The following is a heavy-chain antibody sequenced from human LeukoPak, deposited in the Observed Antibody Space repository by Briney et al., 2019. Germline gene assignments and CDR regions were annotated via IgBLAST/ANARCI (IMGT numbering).Heavy chain of an antibody. J-gene: IGHJ2*01. Sequence: TPSETLSLTCTVSGGSISSGSYYWSWIRQPPGKGLEWIGYIYYSGSTNYNPSLKSRVTISVDTSKNQFSLKLSSVTAADTAVYYCARSRPFEPHDRNWYFDLWGRGTLVTVSS. V-gene: IGHV4-61*01. D-gene: IGHD1-14*01. CDR1: GGSISSGSYY. CDR2: IYYSGST. CDR3: ARSRPFEPHDRNWYFDL.